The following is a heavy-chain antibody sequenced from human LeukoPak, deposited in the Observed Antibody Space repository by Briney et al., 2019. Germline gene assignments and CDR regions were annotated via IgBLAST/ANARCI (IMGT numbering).Heavy chain of an antibody. CDR2: IIPMFGTA. Sequence: SVKVSCKASGYTFTSYYMHWVRQAPGQGLEWMGGIIPMFGTANYAQKFQGRVTISADKSTSTAYMELSSLRSEDTAVYYCASGRTDIVVVPATLRNYFFDYWGQGTLVTVSS. CDR3: ASGRTDIVVVPATLRNYFFDY. CDR1: GYTFTSYY. V-gene: IGHV1-69*06. D-gene: IGHD2-2*01. J-gene: IGHJ4*02.